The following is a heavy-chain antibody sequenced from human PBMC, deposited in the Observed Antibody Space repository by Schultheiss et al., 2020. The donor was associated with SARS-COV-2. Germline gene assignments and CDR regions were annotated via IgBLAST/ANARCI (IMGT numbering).Heavy chain of an antibody. Sequence: GGSLRLSCAASGFTFSSYAMHWVRQAPGKGLEWVAVISYDGSNKYYADSVMGRFTISRDNAKNSLYLQMNSLRAEDTAVYYCVKGSSSRPSSAFDIWGQGTMVTVSS. D-gene: IGHD6-6*01. CDR1: GFTFSSYA. CDR3: VKGSSSRPSSAFDI. V-gene: IGHV3-30*04. J-gene: IGHJ3*02. CDR2: ISYDGSNK.